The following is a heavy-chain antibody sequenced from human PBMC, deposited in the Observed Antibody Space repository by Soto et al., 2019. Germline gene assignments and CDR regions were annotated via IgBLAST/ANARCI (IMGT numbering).Heavy chain of an antibody. CDR1: GFTFSAHY. CDR2: IKNKANSYTT. CDR3: ARVSLVAPSRGRYFDY. V-gene: IGHV3-72*01. D-gene: IGHD5-12*01. Sequence: EVQLVESGGGLVQPGGSLRLSCAASGFTFSAHYMDWVRQAPGKGLEWVGRIKNKANSYTTEYAAYVEGRFTISREDSQNSLYLQMNSPKTEHPAVYYCARVSLVAPSRGRYFDYWGQGAQVAVSS. J-gene: IGHJ4*02.